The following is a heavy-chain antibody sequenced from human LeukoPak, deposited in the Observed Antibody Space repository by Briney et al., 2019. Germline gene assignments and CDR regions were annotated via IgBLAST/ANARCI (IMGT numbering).Heavy chain of an antibody. Sequence: GGSLRLSCAASGFALTSYTMSWVRQAPGKGLEWVSAISGSGGSTYYADSVKGRFTISRDNSKNTLYLQMNSLRAEDTAVYYCAKLSSSWHEDAFDIWGQGTMVTVSS. CDR1: GFALTSYT. CDR2: ISGSGGST. J-gene: IGHJ3*02. D-gene: IGHD6-13*01. CDR3: AKLSSSWHEDAFDI. V-gene: IGHV3-23*01.